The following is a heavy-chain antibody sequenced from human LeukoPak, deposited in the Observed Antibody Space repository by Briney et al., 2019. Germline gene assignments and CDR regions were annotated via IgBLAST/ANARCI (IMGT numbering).Heavy chain of an antibody. CDR3: ARGGIGRAAAGLGDFDY. CDR1: GGTFSSYA. Sequence: ASVKVSCKASGGTFSSYAISWVRQAPGQGLEWMGWISAYNGNTNYAQKLQGRVTMTTDTSTSTAYMELRSLRSDDTVVYYCARGGIGRAAAGLGDFDYWGQGTLVTVSS. V-gene: IGHV1-18*01. CDR2: ISAYNGNT. D-gene: IGHD6-13*01. J-gene: IGHJ4*02.